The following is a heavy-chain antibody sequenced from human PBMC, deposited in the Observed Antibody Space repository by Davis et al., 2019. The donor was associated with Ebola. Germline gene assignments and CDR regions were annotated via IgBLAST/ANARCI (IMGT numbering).Heavy chain of an antibody. CDR2: IYYSGST. D-gene: IGHD3-22*01. J-gene: IGHJ5*02. Sequence: MPSETLSLTCTVSGGSISRYYWSWIRQPPGKGLEWIGHIYYSGSTDYNPSLKGRVTMSVDTSKNQVSLKLSSVTAADTAVYYCARLSGHYDSSGYPWGQGTLVTVSS. CDR3: ARLSGHYDSSGYP. V-gene: IGHV4-59*08. CDR1: GGSISRYY.